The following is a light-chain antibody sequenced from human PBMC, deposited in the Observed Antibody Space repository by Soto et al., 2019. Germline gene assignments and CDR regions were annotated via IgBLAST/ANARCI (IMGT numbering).Light chain of an antibody. CDR1: QSVSSN. J-gene: IGKJ3*01. Sequence: EVVLTQSPGTLSLSPGERVTLSCRASQSVSSNLAWYQQKPGQAPRLLIYATSNRATGIPARFSGSGSGTDFTLTISSLEPEDFAVYYCQQRSSWPFTFGPGTKVDIK. V-gene: IGKV3-11*01. CDR3: QQRSSWPFT. CDR2: ATS.